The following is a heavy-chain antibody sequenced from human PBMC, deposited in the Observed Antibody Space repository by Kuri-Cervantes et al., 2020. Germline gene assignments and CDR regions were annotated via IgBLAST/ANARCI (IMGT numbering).Heavy chain of an antibody. CDR3: ARVSSDIAAAGYFDY. CDR2: IIGGGSNT. V-gene: IGHV3-23*01. CDR1: GFTFSSYA. Sequence: LSLTCAASGFTFSSYAMSWVRQAPGKGLEWVSAIIGGGSNTYYAASVKGRFTISRDNSKNTLYLQMNSLRAEDTAVYYCARVSSDIAAAGYFDYWGQGTLVTVSS. J-gene: IGHJ4*02. D-gene: IGHD6-13*01.